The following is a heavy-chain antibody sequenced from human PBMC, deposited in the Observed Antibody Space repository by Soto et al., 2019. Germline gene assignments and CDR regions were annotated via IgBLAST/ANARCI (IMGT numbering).Heavy chain of an antibody. CDR2: IYSGGST. J-gene: IGHJ1*01. CDR3: ARDRVESGYPEYFQH. D-gene: IGHD3-22*01. V-gene: IGHV3-53*01. CDR1: GFTVSSNY. Sequence: EVQLVESGGGLIQPGGSLRLSCAASGFTVSSNYMSWVRQAPGKGLEWVSVIYSGGSTYYADSVKGRFTISRDNSKNPLYLQRNSLRAEDTAVYYCARDRVESGYPEYFQHWGQGTLVTVSS.